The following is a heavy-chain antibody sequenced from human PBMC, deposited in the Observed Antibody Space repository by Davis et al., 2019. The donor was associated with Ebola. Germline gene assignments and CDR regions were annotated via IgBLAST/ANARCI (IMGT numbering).Heavy chain of an antibody. J-gene: IGHJ5*02. CDR1: GFTFSSYS. D-gene: IGHD3-3*02. Sequence: GGSLRLSCAASGFTFSSYSMDWVRQVPGKGLEWLSYIISSSGTIYYADSVKGRFTISRDNAKNSLYLQMSSLRDEDTAIYYCVRHLAGGWFDPWGQGTLVTVSS. CDR2: IISSSGTI. V-gene: IGHV3-48*02. CDR3: VRHLAGGWFDP.